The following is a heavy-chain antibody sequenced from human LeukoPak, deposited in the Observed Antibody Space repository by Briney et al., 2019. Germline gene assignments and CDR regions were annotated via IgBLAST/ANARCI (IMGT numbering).Heavy chain of an antibody. CDR2: ISAYNGNT. J-gene: IGHJ3*02. V-gene: IGHV1-18*01. CDR3: ARDPGYCSSTSCPWAFDI. CDR1: GYTFTSYG. Sequence: ASVKVSCKASGYTFTSYGISWVRQAPGQGLEWMGWISAYNGNTNYAQKLQGRVTMTTDTSTSTAYMELRSLRSDDTAVYYCARDPGYCSSTSCPWAFDIWSQGTMVTVSS. D-gene: IGHD2-2*01.